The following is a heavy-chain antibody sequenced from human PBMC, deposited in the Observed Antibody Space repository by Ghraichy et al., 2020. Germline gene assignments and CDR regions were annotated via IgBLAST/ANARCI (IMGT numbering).Heavy chain of an antibody. Sequence: SETLSLTCTVSGGSISSYYWSWIRQPPGKGLEWIGYIYYSGSTNYNPSLKSRVTISVDTSKNQFSLKLSSVTAADTAVYYCARHGIYGDYFDYWGQGTLVTVSS. CDR1: GGSISSYY. CDR2: IYYSGST. D-gene: IGHD4-17*01. V-gene: IGHV4-59*08. J-gene: IGHJ4*02. CDR3: ARHGIYGDYFDY.